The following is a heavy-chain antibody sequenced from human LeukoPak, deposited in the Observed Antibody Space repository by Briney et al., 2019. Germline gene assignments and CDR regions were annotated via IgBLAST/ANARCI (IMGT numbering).Heavy chain of an antibody. CDR3: ADSGSRD. CDR1: GFTFSSAW. D-gene: IGHD3-10*01. Sequence: PGGSLRLSCAASGFTFSSAWMTWVRQAPGKGLEWVATIKDDGSDKYYVDSVKGRFTISRDNAKKSLWLQMNSLRVEDTAMYYCADSGSRDWGQGTLVTVSS. CDR2: IKDDGSDK. J-gene: IGHJ4*02. V-gene: IGHV3-7*01.